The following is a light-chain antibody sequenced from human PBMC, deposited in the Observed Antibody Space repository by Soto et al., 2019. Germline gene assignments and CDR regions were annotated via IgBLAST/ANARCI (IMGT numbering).Light chain of an antibody. Sequence: QSVLTQPPSASGTPGQRVTISCSGSFSNIGTNTVNWYQQVPGTAPKLLIYSSHQRPPGIPDRFSGSKSGPSASLDISGLQPGDDDAYYCTAWDGSLNGRVFGGGTKLTVL. CDR1: FSNIGTNT. CDR2: SSH. CDR3: TAWDGSLNGRV. J-gene: IGLJ2*01. V-gene: IGLV1-44*01.